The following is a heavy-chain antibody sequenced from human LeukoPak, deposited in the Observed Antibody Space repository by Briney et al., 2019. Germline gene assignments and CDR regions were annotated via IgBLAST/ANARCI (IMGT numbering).Heavy chain of an antibody. D-gene: IGHD3-9*01. CDR2: INPNSGGT. CDR3: ARDGWDDILTGYYRGYFDY. J-gene: IGHJ4*02. V-gene: IGHV1-2*02. CDR1: GYTLTGYY. Sequence: ASVKVSCKASGYTLTGYYMHWVRQAPGQGLEWMGWINPNSGGTNYAQKFQGRVTMTRDTSISTAYMELSRLRSDDTAVYYCARDGWDDILTGYYRGYFDYWGRGTLVTVSS.